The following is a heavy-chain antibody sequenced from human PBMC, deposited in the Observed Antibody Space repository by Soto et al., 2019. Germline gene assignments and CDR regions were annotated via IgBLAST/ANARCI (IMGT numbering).Heavy chain of an antibody. D-gene: IGHD2-21*02. Sequence: QVQLVQSGAEEKKPGASVKVSCKASGYTFTSYAMHWVRQAPGQRLEWMGWINAGNGNTKYSQKFQGRVTITRDTSASAAYMELSSLRSDDTAVYYCARALVVVTATDYWGQGTLVTVSS. V-gene: IGHV1-3*05. J-gene: IGHJ4*02. CDR2: INAGNGNT. CDR1: GYTFTSYA. CDR3: ARALVVVTATDY.